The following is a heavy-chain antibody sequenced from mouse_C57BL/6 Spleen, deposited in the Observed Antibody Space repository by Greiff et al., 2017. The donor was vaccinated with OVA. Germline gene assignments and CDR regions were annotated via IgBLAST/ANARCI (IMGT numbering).Heavy chain of an antibody. D-gene: IGHD2-1*01. CDR1: GFTFSSYA. Sequence: EVQVVESGEGLVKPGGSLKLSCAASGFTFSSYAMSWVRQTPEKRLEWVAYISSGGDYIYYADTVKGRFTISRDDARNTLYLQMSSLKSEDTAMYYCTRDHGNYLLHWYFDVWGTGTTVTVSS. CDR2: ISSGGDYI. V-gene: IGHV5-9-1*02. J-gene: IGHJ1*03. CDR3: TRDHGNYLLHWYFDV.